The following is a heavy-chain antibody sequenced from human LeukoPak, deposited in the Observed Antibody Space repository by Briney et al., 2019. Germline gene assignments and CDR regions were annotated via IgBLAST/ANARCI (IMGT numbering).Heavy chain of an antibody. CDR1: GFTVSSNY. V-gene: IGHV3-66*01. D-gene: IGHD3-10*01. J-gene: IGHJ4*02. Sequence: TGGSLRLSCAASGFTVSSNYMSWVRQAPGKGLEWVSVIYSGGSTYYADSVKGRFTISRDNSKNTLYLQMNSLRAEDTAVYYCARSRIWFGEPYFDYWGQGTLVTVSS. CDR3: ARSRIWFGEPYFDY. CDR2: IYSGGST.